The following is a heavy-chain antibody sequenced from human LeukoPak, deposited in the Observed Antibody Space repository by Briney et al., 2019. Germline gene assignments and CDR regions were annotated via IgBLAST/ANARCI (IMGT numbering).Heavy chain of an antibody. V-gene: IGHV1-18*01. CDR3: ARDVTMVRGAQGY. J-gene: IGHJ4*02. D-gene: IGHD3-10*01. CDR2: ISAYNGNT. CDR1: GFTFSRHG. Sequence: ASGKVSCQAFGFTFSRHGISRGRKAPGQGLEWVGWISAYNGNTNYAQKLQGRVTMTTDTSTSTAYMELRSLRSDDTAVYYCARDVTMVRGAQGYWGQGTLVTVSS.